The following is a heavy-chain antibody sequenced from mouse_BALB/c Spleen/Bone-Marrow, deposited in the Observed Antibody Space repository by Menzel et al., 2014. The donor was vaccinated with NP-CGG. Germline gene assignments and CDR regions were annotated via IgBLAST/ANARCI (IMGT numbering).Heavy chain of an antibody. CDR3: ARGNDGNYVDYFDY. CDR2: INSNGGST. CDR1: GFTFSSYG. J-gene: IGHJ2*01. D-gene: IGHD2-1*01. V-gene: IGHV5-6-3*01. Sequence: EAQRVESGGGLVQPGGSLKLSCAASGFTFSSYGMSWVRQTPDKRLELVASINSNGGSTYYPDSVKGRFTISRDNAKNTLSLQMSSLKSEDTAMYYCARGNDGNYVDYFDYWGQGTTLTVSS.